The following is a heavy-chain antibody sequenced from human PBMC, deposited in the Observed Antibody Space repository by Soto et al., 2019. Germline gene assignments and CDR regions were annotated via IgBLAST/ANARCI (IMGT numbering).Heavy chain of an antibody. V-gene: IGHV3-7*03. CDR3: AKGGHIDY. D-gene: IGHD3-16*01. CDR1: GFTFSRYW. Sequence: GSLRLSCAASGFTFSRYWMSWVRQAPGKGLEWVANIKEDGSEKNDVDSVKGRFTISRDNAKNSLYLQMNSLRVEDTAVYYCAKGGHIDYCGQGTLVTVSS. J-gene: IGHJ4*02. CDR2: IKEDGSEK.